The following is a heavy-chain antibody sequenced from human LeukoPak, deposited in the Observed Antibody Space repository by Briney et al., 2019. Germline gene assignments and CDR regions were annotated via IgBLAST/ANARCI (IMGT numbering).Heavy chain of an antibody. V-gene: IGHV3-23*01. CDR2: ISGSAGST. D-gene: IGHD1-26*01. J-gene: IGHJ4*02. CDR3: AKKWGVGTTTLDYFDY. Sequence: GGSLRLSCAASGFTFSSYAMSWVRQAPGKGLEWVSGISGSAGSTYYADSVKGRFTISRDNSKNTLYLQMNSLTDDDTAVYYCAKKWGVGTTTLDYFDYWGQGTLVTVSS. CDR1: GFTFSSYA.